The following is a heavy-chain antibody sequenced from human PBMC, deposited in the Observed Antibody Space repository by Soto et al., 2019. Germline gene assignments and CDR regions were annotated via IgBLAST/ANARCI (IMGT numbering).Heavy chain of an antibody. D-gene: IGHD2-8*01. J-gene: IGHJ5*02. Sequence: SVKVSCKASGGTFSSYAISWVRQAPGQGLEWMGGIILIFGTANYAQKFQGRVTITADESTSTAYMELSSLRSEDTAVYYCARQVGIVLMVYASTGWFDPWGQGTLVTVSS. V-gene: IGHV1-69*13. CDR2: IILIFGTA. CDR3: ARQVGIVLMVYASTGWFDP. CDR1: GGTFSSYA.